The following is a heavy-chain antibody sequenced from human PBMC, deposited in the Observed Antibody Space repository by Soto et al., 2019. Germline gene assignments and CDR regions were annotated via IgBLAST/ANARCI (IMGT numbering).Heavy chain of an antibody. CDR3: ARGDYYYYYGMDV. Sequence: ETLSLTCSVSGGTIGGYCWSWIRQPPGKGLEWIGYIYYSGSTNYNPSLKSRVTISVDTSKNQFSLKLSSATAADTAVYYCARGDYYYYYGMDVWGQGTTVTVSS. J-gene: IGHJ6*02. CDR2: IYYSGST. CDR1: GGTIGGYC. V-gene: IGHV4-59*01.